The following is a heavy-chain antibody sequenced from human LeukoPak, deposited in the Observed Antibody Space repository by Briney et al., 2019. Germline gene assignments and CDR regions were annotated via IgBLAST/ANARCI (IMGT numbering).Heavy chain of an antibody. Sequence: SVKVSCKASGGTFSSYAISWVRQAPGQGLEWMGGIIPIFGTANYAKKFQGRVTITTDESTSTAYMELSSLRSEDTAVYYCARGRRKLGDYFDYWGQGTLVTVSS. CDR3: ARGRRKLGDYFDY. V-gene: IGHV1-69*05. CDR1: GGTFSSYA. D-gene: IGHD7-27*01. J-gene: IGHJ4*02. CDR2: IIPIFGTA.